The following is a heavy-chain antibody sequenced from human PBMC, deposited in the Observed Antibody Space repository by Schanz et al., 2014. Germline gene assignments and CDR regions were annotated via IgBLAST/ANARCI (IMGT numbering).Heavy chain of an antibody. D-gene: IGHD3-10*01. CDR3: ARAQGVIRLYYGVDV. CDR1: GFTFSDYY. J-gene: IGHJ6*02. V-gene: IGHV3-11*01. CDR2: ISNSGTTI. Sequence: QVQLVESGGGLVKPGGSLRLSCAASGFTFSDYYMSWIRQAPGKGLEWVSYISNSGTTIYYADSVRGRFTISRDNSMNTVYLQMNSLRSDDAAVYYCARAQGVIRLYYGVDVWGQGTTVTVSS.